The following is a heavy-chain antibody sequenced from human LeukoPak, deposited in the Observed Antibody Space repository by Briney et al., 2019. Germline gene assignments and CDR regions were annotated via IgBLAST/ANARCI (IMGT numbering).Heavy chain of an antibody. D-gene: IGHD6-13*01. CDR1: GFTFSSYA. Sequence: PGGSLTLSCAASGFTFSSYAMSWVRQAPGKGLEWVSATSGSGGSTYYADSVKDRFTISRDNSKVPLYLQMHSLRAEDTAVYYCAKSSSVIAVAGTWGQGTLVTVSS. J-gene: IGHJ4*02. V-gene: IGHV3-23*01. CDR2: TSGSGGST. CDR3: AKSSSVIAVAGT.